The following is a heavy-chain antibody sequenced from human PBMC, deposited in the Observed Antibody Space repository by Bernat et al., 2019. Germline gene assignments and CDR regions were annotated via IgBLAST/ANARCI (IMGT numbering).Heavy chain of an antibody. Sequence: QVQLVQSGAEVKKPGASGKVSCKASGYIFTSYYIHWVRQAPGQGLEWMGIINPSGGSTRYEQKFQGRVTMTRDTYTSTVYMNMSGLRCEDTAVYYCGRWNSEAYFDYWGQGTLVTVSS. CDR2: INPSGGST. J-gene: IGHJ4*02. V-gene: IGHV1-46*03. CDR3: GRWNSEAYFDY. D-gene: IGHD1-7*01. CDR1: GYIFTSYY.